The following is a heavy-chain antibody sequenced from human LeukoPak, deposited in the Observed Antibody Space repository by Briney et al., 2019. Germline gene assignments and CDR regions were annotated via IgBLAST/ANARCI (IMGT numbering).Heavy chain of an antibody. CDR2: ISCNGGTT. V-gene: IGHV3-20*04. D-gene: IGHD3-3*01. J-gene: IGHJ4*02. Sequence: GGSLRLSCEVSGFTFGDYGMSWVRQRPGKGLEWVSDISCNGGTTYYAASVRGRFTISRDNARNPLYLQMTSLSVEDTAVYYCARRKEMADVGSAYHPLVHGGERTLVT. CDR1: GFTFGDYG. CDR3: ARRKEMADVGSAYHPLVH.